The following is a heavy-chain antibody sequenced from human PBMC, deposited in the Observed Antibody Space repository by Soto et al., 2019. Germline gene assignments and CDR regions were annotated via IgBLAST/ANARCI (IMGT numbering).Heavy chain of an antibody. V-gene: IGHV1-69*13. J-gene: IGHJ5*02. D-gene: IGHD6-13*01. CDR3: ARARVAKLEAAAGPRGRWFDP. CDR2: IIPIFGTA. Sequence: SVKVSCKASGGTFSSYAISWVRQAPGQGLEWMGGIIPIFGTANYAQKFQGRVTITADESKSTAYMELSSLRSEDTAVYYCARARVAKLEAAAGPRGRWFDPWGQGSLVNVSX. CDR1: GGTFSSYA.